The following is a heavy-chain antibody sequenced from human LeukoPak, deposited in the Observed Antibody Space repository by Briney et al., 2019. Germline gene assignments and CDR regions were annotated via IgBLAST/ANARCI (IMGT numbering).Heavy chain of an antibody. D-gene: IGHD1-26*01. Sequence: SETLSLTCAVSGGPISSTNWWSWVRQPPGKGLEWIGEIYHSGSTNYNPSLRSRITISVDKPKDQFSLRLSSVTAADTAVYYCARKIGSSGAFDIWGQGTMVTVSS. V-gene: IGHV4-4*02. J-gene: IGHJ3*02. CDR2: IYHSGST. CDR3: ARKIGSSGAFDI. CDR1: GGPISSTNW.